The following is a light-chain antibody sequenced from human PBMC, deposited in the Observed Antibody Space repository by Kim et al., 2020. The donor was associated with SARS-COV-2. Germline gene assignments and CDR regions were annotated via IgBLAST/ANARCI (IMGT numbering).Light chain of an antibody. J-gene: IGKJ2*01. CDR3: QQYDNY. CDR2: KAS. V-gene: IGKV1-5*03. Sequence: STRSAAEGDRVIITCRASQSNSMWLAWYQQKPGKAPKLLISKASSLQSGVPSRFSGSGSGTEFTLTISSLQPDDFGTYYCQQYDNYFGQGTKLEI. CDR1: QSNSMW.